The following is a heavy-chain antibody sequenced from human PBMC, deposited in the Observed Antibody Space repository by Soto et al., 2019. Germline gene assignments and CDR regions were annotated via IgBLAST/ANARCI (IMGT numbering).Heavy chain of an antibody. CDR1: GFTFSDYY. CDR3: ARVDLRDAFDI. J-gene: IGHJ3*02. D-gene: IGHD2-2*03. V-gene: IGHV3-11*01. Sequence: GGSLRLSCAASGFTFSDYYMSWIRQAPGKGLEWVSYISSSGSTIYYADSVKGRFTISRDNAKNSLYLQMNSLRAEDAAVYYCARVDLRDAFDIWGQGTMVTVSS. CDR2: ISSSGSTI.